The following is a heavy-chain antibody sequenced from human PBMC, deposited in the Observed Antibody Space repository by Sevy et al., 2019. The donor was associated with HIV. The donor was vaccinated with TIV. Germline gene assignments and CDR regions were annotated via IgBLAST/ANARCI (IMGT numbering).Heavy chain of an antibody. Sequence: SETLSLTCTVSGGSISSYYWSWIRQPPGKGLEWIGYIYYSGSTNYNPSLKSRVTISVDTSKNQFSLKLSSVTAAVTAVYYCARHNKHYDFWSDLNWFDPWGQGTLVTVSS. CDR3: ARHNKHYDFWSDLNWFDP. D-gene: IGHD3-3*01. J-gene: IGHJ5*02. V-gene: IGHV4-59*08. CDR1: GGSISSYY. CDR2: IYYSGST.